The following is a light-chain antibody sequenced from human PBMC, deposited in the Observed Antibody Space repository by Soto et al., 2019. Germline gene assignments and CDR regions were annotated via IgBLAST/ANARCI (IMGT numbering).Light chain of an antibody. J-gene: IGKJ5*01. V-gene: IGKV3-15*01. Sequence: EIVMTQSPATLSVSPGERATLSCRDSLSVSSNLAWYQQKPGQAPRLLVYGASTRATIIPARFSGSRSGTEFTLTISILQSEDFAVYYCLQYNTWPPTFGQGTRLEIK. CDR2: GAS. CDR1: LSVSSN. CDR3: LQYNTWPPT.